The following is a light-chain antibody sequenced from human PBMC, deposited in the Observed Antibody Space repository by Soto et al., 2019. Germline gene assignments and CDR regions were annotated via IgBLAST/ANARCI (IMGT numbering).Light chain of an antibody. V-gene: IGKV1-5*03. CDR1: QNINDW. CDR2: KAS. J-gene: IGKJ1*01. Sequence: DIQVTQSPSTLSASVGDRVTINCRASQNINDWLAWYQQKSGKAPKVLIYKASSLESGVPSRFSGSGCGTEITLTVSSLQAEEVATYYCQQYWGNSPWTFGQGTKVEIK. CDR3: QQYWGNSPWT.